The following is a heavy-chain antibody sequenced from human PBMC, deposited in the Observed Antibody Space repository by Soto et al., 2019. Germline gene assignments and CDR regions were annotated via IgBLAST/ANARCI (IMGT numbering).Heavy chain of an antibody. CDR1: GGTFSSYT. CDR2: IIPILGIA. V-gene: IGHV1-69*02. Sequence: QVQLVQSGAEVKKPGSSVKVSCKASGGTFSSYTISWVRQAPGQGLEWMGRIIPILGIANYAQKFQGRVTITADKATSTAYMELSSLRSEDTAVYYCARLYLYSSSPDYWGQGTLVTVSS. D-gene: IGHD6-13*01. J-gene: IGHJ4*02. CDR3: ARLYLYSSSPDY.